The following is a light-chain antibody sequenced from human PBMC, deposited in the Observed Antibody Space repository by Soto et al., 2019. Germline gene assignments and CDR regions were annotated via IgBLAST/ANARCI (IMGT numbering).Light chain of an antibody. CDR1: SSDVGGYNY. CDR2: DVS. CDR3: CSYAGSYTLV. J-gene: IGLJ2*01. V-gene: IGLV2-11*01. Sequence: QSALTQPRSVSGSPGQSVTISCTGTSSDVGGYNYVYWYQQHPGKAPKLMIYDVSKRPSGVPDRFSGSKSGNTASLTISGLKAEDEADYYCCSYAGSYTLVFGGGTKVTVL.